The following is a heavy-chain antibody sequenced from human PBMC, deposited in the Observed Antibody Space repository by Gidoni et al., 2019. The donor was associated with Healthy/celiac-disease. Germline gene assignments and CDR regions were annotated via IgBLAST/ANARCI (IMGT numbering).Heavy chain of an antibody. J-gene: IGHJ6*02. CDR2: ISSSGSTI. Sequence: QVQLVESGGGLVKPGGSLRLSCAASGFTFSDYYMSWIRQAPGKGLEWVSYISSSGSTIYYADSVKGRFTISRDNAKNSLYLQMNSLRAEDTAVYYCARDEERPIVLMVSYYYYGMDVWGQGTTVTVSS. D-gene: IGHD2-8*01. CDR3: ARDEERPIVLMVSYYYYGMDV. CDR1: GFTFSDYY. V-gene: IGHV3-11*01.